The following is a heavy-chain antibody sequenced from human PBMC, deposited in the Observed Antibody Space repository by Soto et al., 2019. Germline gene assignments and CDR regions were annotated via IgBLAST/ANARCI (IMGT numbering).Heavy chain of an antibody. J-gene: IGHJ5*02. V-gene: IGHV3-11*06. CDR3: ARTLGYCSGGSCPRGWFDH. CDR2: ISSSSSYT. Sequence: PGGSLRLSCAASGFTFSDYYMSWIRQAPGKGLEWVSYISSSSSYTNYADSVKGRFTISRDNAKNSLYLQMNSLRAEDTAVYYCARTLGYCSGGSCPRGWFDHWGQGTLVTVSS. D-gene: IGHD2-15*01. CDR1: GFTFSDYY.